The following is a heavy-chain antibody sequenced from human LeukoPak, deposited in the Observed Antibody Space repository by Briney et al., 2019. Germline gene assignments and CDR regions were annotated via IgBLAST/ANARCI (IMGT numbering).Heavy chain of an antibody. D-gene: IGHD2-15*01. CDR1: GFSFSSYS. J-gene: IGHJ4*02. Sequence: GGSLRLSCAASGFSFSSYSMNWVRQAPGKGLEWVSYISSSSSTIYYADSVKGRFTISRDNANYALFLQMNSLRVEDTAVYYCARGDGSPSGLYFDSWGQGTLVTVSS. CDR3: ARGDGSPSGLYFDS. V-gene: IGHV3-48*04. CDR2: ISSSSSTI.